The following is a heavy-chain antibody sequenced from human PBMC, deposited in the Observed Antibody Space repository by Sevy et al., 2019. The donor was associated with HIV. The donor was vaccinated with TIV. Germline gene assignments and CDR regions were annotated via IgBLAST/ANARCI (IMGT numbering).Heavy chain of an antibody. CDR2: ISYDGSDK. Sequence: GGSLRLSCAASGFAFSNYYAMHWVRQAPGKGLEWVALISYDGSDKYYADSVKGRFTVSRDNFKNTLFWQMNSLTTEDTAVYYCARPRANYVDHYFFYAMDVWGQGTTVTVSS. J-gene: IGHJ6*02. CDR3: ARPRANYVDHYFFYAMDV. V-gene: IGHV3-30-3*01. D-gene: IGHD4-17*01. CDR1: GFAFSNYYA.